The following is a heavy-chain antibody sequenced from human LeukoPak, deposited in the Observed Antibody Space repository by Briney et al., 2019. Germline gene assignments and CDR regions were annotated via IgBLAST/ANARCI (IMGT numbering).Heavy chain of an antibody. Sequence: ASVKVSCKASGYTFTGYYMHWVRQAPGQGLEWMGWINPNSGGTNYAQKFQGGVTMTRDTSISTAYMELSRLRSDDTAVYYCARRRGYSYGLGLDVWGQGTTVTVSS. CDR1: GYTFTGYY. D-gene: IGHD5-18*01. CDR2: INPNSGGT. J-gene: IGHJ6*02. V-gene: IGHV1-2*02. CDR3: ARRRGYSYGLGLDV.